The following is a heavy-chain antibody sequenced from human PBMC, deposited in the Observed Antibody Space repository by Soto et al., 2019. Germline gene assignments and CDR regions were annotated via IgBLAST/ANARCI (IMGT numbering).Heavy chain of an antibody. Sequence: QVQLVESGGGVVQPGRSRRLSCEASGFIFRTYAMRWVRQAPGKELEGVAVISYDGSNRYYADSVKGRFTISRDNSKNTLYLQMNSLRAEDTAVYYCAREYGIGGAAFDFWGQGTMVTVSS. CDR3: AREYGIGGAAFDF. D-gene: IGHD2-15*01. V-gene: IGHV3-30-3*01. J-gene: IGHJ3*01. CDR2: ISYDGSNR. CDR1: GFIFRTYA.